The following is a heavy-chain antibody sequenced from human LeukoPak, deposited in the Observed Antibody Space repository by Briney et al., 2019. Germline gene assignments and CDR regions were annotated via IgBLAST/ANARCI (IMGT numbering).Heavy chain of an antibody. V-gene: IGHV3-NL1*01. CDR1: GFTFSSYG. CDR3: ARDFRYDSSGYKRAAFDI. D-gene: IGHD3-22*01. CDR2: IYRDSNT. Sequence: GRSLRLSCAASGFTFSSYGMHWVRQAPGKGLEWVSAIYRDSNTYYTSSVRGRFTISRDNSKNTVSLQMDSLRAEDTAVYYCARDFRYDSSGYKRAAFDIWGQGTMVTVSS. J-gene: IGHJ3*02.